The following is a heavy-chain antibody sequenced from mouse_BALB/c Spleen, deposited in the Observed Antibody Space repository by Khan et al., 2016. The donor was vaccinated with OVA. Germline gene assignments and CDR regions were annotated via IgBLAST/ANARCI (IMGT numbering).Heavy chain of an antibody. CDR1: GYTFTTAG. CDR2: INTHSGVP. CDR3: ASGYGYGWYFDV. J-gene: IGHJ1*01. Sequence: QIQLVQSGPELTKPGETVRISCKASGYTFTTAGMQWVQKMPGKGLKWIGWINTHSGVPKYAEDFKGRFAFSLETSASTAYLQITNLKNEDTATYFCASGYGYGWYFDVWGAGTTVTVSS. V-gene: IGHV9-4*02. D-gene: IGHD2-2*01.